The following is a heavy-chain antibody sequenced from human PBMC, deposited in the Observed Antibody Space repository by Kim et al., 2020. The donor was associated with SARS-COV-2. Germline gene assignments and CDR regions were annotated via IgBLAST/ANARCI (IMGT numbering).Heavy chain of an antibody. CDR3: AKGGVRYGDYSDY. D-gene: IGHD4-17*01. V-gene: IGHV3-9*01. CDR1: GFTFDDYA. Sequence: GGSLRLSCAASGFTFDDYAMHWVRQAPGKGLESVSGISWNSGSIGYADSVKGRFTISRDNAKNSLYLQMNSLRAEDTALYYCAKGGVRYGDYSDYWGQGTLVTVSS. CDR2: ISWNSGSI. J-gene: IGHJ4*02.